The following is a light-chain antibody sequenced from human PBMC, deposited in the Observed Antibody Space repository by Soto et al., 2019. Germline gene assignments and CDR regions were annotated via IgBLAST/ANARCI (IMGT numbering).Light chain of an antibody. V-gene: IGLV2-14*01. J-gene: IGLJ3*02. CDR3: SSYTTTTRL. Sequence: QSALTQPASVSGSPEQSITISCTGTSSDIGSNNYVSWFQQRPGKAPTLIIYEVSNRPSGVSTHFSGSMSGNTASLTISGLLPEDEAEYYCSSYTTTTRLFGGGTKLTVL. CDR1: SSDIGSNNY. CDR2: EVS.